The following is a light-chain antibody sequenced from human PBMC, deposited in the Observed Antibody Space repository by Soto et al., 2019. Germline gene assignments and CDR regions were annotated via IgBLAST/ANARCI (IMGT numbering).Light chain of an antibody. CDR1: QSISNH. J-gene: IGKJ3*01. Sequence: DIQMTQSPSSLSASVGDRVTITCRASQSISNHLNWYQQRPGKAPNLLIYTASTLHSGVPSRFSGSGSGTDFTLTISSLQPEDFAVYYCQQRSNWPPLTFGPGTKVDIK. V-gene: IGKV1-39*01. CDR3: QQRSNWPPLT. CDR2: TAS.